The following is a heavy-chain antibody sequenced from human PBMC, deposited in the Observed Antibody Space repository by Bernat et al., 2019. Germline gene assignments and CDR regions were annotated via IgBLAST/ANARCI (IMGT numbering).Heavy chain of an antibody. J-gene: IGHJ5*02. CDR2: IYYSGST. CDR1: GGSISSSSYY. Sequence: QLQLQESGPGLVKPSETLSLTCTVSGGSISSSSYYWGWIRQPPGKGLEWIGSIYYSGSTYYNPSLKSRVTISVDTSKNQFSLKLSSVTAADTAVYYCARSDSVVVPAAMSWFDPWGQGTLVTVSS. D-gene: IGHD2-2*01. V-gene: IGHV4-39*01. CDR3: ARSDSVVVPAAMSWFDP.